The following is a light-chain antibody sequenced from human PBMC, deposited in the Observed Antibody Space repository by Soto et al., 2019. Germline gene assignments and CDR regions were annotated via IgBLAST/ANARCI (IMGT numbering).Light chain of an antibody. Sequence: EIVMTQSPATLSVSPGECATLSCRASQSISSELAWYQQKPGQPPRLLIYRATTMATGVPARFTGSGSGSDFTLTISGLQSEDFAVYYCQQGHNWPLTFGQGTRLEI. CDR1: QSISSE. V-gene: IGKV3-15*01. J-gene: IGKJ2*01. CDR3: QQGHNWPLT. CDR2: RAT.